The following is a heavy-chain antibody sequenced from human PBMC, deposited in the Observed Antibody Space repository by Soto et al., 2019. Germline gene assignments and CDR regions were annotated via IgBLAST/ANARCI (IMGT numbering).Heavy chain of an antibody. CDR2: IRSKAYGGTT. Sequence: PGGSLRLSCTASGFTFGDYAMSWFRQAPGKGLEWVGFIRSKAYGGTTEYAASVKGRFTISRDDSKSIAYLQMNSLKTEDTAVYYCTRVDMAPTGTNYGMDVWGQGTTVTVSS. D-gene: IGHD2-8*01. J-gene: IGHJ6*02. V-gene: IGHV3-49*03. CDR1: GFTFGDYA. CDR3: TRVDMAPTGTNYGMDV.